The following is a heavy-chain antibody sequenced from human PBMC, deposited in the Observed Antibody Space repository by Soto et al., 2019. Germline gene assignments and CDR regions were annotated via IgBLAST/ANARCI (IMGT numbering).Heavy chain of an antibody. CDR3: ASTWSGYYYFDS. CDR1: GFTFSNYG. Sequence: QPGGSLRLSCAAYGFTFSNYGMHWVRQAPGKGLEWVAVISYDGNNRYYGDSVKGRFTISRDNSKNTVYLQMNSLRVEDTAVYYCASTWSGYYYFDSWGQGTLVTVSS. D-gene: IGHD3-3*01. V-gene: IGHV3-30*03. CDR2: ISYDGNNR. J-gene: IGHJ4*02.